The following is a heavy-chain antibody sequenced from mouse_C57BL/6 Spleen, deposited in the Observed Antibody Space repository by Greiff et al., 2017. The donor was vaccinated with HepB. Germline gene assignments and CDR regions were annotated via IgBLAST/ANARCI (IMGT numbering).Heavy chain of an antibody. CDR1: GFTFNTYA. V-gene: IGHV10-3*01. J-gene: IGHJ4*01. CDR3: VRGGVTTVVATNAMDY. Sequence: EVQLVESGGGLVQPKGSLKLSCAASGFTFNTYAMHWVRQAPGKGLEWVARIRSKSSNYATYYADSVKDRFTISRDDSQSMLYLQMNNLKTEDTAMYYCVRGGVTTVVATNAMDYWGQGTSVTVSS. CDR2: IRSKSSNYAT. D-gene: IGHD1-1*01.